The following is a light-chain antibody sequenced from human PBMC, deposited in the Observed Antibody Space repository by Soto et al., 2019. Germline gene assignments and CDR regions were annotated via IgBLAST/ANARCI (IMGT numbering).Light chain of an antibody. CDR2: GAS. CDR1: HSVSSTY. V-gene: IGKV3-20*01. Sequence: EIVLTQSPGTLSLSPGERAALSCRASHSVSSTYLAWHQQKPGQAPRLLIYGASSRATGIPDTFSASGSGTDITLTISRLEPEGFAVYYCQQYGSSPPYTFGQGTKLEIK. J-gene: IGKJ2*01. CDR3: QQYGSSPPYT.